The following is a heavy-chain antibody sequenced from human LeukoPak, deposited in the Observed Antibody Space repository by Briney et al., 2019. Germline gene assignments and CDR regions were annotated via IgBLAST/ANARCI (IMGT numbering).Heavy chain of an antibody. CDR3: VRDFTNIRGGGYFDN. D-gene: IGHD2/OR15-2a*01. J-gene: IGHJ4*02. V-gene: IGHV3-33*01. CDR2: IWFDGGKI. CDR1: GFPFSSYV. Sequence: PGRSLRLSCAASGFPFSSYVMHWLRQAPGKGLEWVAVIWFDGGKIYYADSVKSRFTISRDNSKNTLYLQMNSLRAEDTAVYHCVRDFTNIRGGGYFDNWGQGTLVTVSS.